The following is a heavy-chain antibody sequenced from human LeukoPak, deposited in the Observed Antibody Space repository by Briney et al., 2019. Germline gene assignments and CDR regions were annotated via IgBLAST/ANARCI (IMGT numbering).Heavy chain of an antibody. CDR2: IKQDGSEK. D-gene: IGHD6-19*01. J-gene: IGHJ4*02. CDR3: ARDRGSSGWYEFDY. CDR1: GFTSSSYW. Sequence: GGSLRLSCAASGFTSSSYWMSWVRQAPGKGLEWVVNIKQDGSEKYYVDSVKGRFTIYRDNAKNSLYLQMNSLRAEDTAVYYCARDRGSSGWYEFDYWGQGTLVTVSS. V-gene: IGHV3-7*01.